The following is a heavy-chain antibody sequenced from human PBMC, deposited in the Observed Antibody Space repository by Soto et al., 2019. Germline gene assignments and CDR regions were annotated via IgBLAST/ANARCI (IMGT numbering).Heavy chain of an antibody. D-gene: IGHD6-25*01. V-gene: IGHV1-69*18. CDR2: IVPVFPSV. J-gene: IGHJ6*02. Sequence: QVQLVQSGAEVKRPGSSVKVSCKASGGAFNNYAIYWVRQAPGQGLERLGTIVPVFPSVYYAPRFQGRLTIIADGSTDTVYMMLTSLKSEVTAGYYCAREMPSTAAAYFYYGLNVWGQGTSVSVSS. CDR1: GGAFNNYA. CDR3: AREMPSTAAAYFYYGLNV.